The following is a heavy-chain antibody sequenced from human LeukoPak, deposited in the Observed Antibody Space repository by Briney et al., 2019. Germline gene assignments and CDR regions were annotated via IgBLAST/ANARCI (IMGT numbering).Heavy chain of an antibody. CDR1: GYTFTGYD. D-gene: IGHD6-19*01. CDR2: MNPNSGNT. Sequence: ASVKVSCKASGYTFTGYDINWVRQATGQGLEWMGWMNPNSGNTGYAQKFQGRVTMTRNTSISTAYMELSSLRSEDTAVYYCARSGYSSGWLYYYYGMDVWGRGTTVTVSS. CDR3: ARSGYSSGWLYYYYGMDV. V-gene: IGHV1-8*01. J-gene: IGHJ6*02.